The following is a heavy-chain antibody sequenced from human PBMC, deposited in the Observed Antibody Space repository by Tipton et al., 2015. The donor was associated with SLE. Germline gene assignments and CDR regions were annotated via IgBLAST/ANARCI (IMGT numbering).Heavy chain of an antibody. CDR1: DGSISSGNYY. D-gene: IGHD3-10*01. V-gene: IGHV4-61*09. CDR3: ARGGLWFGSSWFAP. CDR2: IFTSGST. Sequence: TLSLTCTVSDGSISSGNYYWSWIRQPAGKGLEWIGHIFTSGSTIYNPSLRSRVTISRDTSKNQFSLKLTSVTAAGTAVYYCARGGLWFGSSWFAPWGQGTLVTVSS. J-gene: IGHJ5*02.